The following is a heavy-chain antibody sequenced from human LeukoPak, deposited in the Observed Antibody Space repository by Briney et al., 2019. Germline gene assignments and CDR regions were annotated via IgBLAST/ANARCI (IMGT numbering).Heavy chain of an antibody. CDR2: VNDSGST. D-gene: IGHD6-19*01. CDR3: ARTSVAGTKNFDY. V-gene: IGHV4-34*01. CDR1: GGSFSGYY. Sequence: SSETLSLTCAAYGGSFSGYYWSWIRQPPGKGLEWIGEVNDSGSTNHNPSLKSRVTTSVDTSKNQFSLKLNSVTAADTAVYYCARTSVAGTKNFDYWGQGILVTVSS. J-gene: IGHJ4*02.